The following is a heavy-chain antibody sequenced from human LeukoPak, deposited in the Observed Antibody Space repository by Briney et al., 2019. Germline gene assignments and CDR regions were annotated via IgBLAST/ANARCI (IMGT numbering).Heavy chain of an antibody. CDR2: ISSSGSTI. CDR1: GFTFSSYE. D-gene: IGHD3-9*01. CDR3: AREGKTQNYDILTGYYTQYFGY. V-gene: IGHV3-48*03. J-gene: IGHJ4*02. Sequence: GGSLRLSCAASGFTFSSYEMNWVRQAPGKGLEWVSYISSSGSTICYADSVKGRFTISRDNAKNSLYLQMNSLRAEDTAVHYCAREGKTQNYDILTGYYTQYFGYWGQGTLVTVSS.